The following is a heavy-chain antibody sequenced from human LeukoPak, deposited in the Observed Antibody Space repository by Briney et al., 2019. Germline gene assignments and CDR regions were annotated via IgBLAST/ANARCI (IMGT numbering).Heavy chain of an antibody. Sequence: SVKVSCKASGGTFSSYAISWVRQAPGQGLEWMGRIIPILGIANYAQKFQGRVTITADKSTSTAYMEPSSLRSEDTAVYYCARVAESGYYDSSVLDYWGQGTLVTVSS. CDR1: GGTFSSYA. D-gene: IGHD3-22*01. CDR3: ARVAESGYYDSSVLDY. CDR2: IIPILGIA. J-gene: IGHJ4*02. V-gene: IGHV1-69*04.